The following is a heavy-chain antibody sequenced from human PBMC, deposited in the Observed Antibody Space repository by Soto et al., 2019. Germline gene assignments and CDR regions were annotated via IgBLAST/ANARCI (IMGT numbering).Heavy chain of an antibody. V-gene: IGHV3-15*01. CDR2: IKSKTDGGTT. CDR3: TTGGHIVVVPAASYGMDV. D-gene: IGHD2-2*01. J-gene: IGHJ6*02. Sequence: EVQLVESGGGLVKPGGSLRLSCAASGFTFSNAWMSWVRQAPGKGLEWVGRIKSKTDGGTTDYAAHVKGRFTISRDESKNTLYLQMNSLKTEDTAVYYCTTGGHIVVVPAASYGMDVWGQGTTVTFSS. CDR1: GFTFSNAW.